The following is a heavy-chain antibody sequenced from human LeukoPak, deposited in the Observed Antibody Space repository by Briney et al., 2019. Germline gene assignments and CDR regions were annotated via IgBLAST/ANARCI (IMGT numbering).Heavy chain of an antibody. J-gene: IGHJ4*02. CDR3: AKAPVTTCRGAFCYPFDY. CDR1: GFTFSSYG. CDR2: ISGSGGST. Sequence: GGSLRLSCAASGFTFSSYGMSWVRQAPGKGLEWVSGISGSGGSTYYADSVKGRFTFSRDSSKNTLFLQMNRLRPEDAAVYYCAKAPVTTCRGAFCYPFDYWGLGTLVTVSS. V-gene: IGHV3-23*01. D-gene: IGHD2-15*01.